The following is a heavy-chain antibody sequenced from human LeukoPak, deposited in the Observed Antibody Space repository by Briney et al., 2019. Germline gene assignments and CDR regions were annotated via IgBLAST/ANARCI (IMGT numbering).Heavy chain of an antibody. CDR2: IDPSDSYT. D-gene: IGHD6-6*01. J-gene: IGHJ5*02. CDR1: GYSFTNYW. Sequence: GESLKISCKGSGYSFTNYWINWVRQMPGKGLEWMGRIDPSDSYTNYSPSFQGHVTISADKSISTAYLQWSSLKASDTAIYYCARRYQYGSFNLFDPWGQGTLDTVSS. CDR3: ARRYQYGSFNLFDP. V-gene: IGHV5-10-1*01.